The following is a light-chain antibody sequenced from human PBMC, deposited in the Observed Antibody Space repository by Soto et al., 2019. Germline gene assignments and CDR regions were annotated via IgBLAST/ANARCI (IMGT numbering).Light chain of an antibody. CDR1: TGAVTSGHY. V-gene: IGLV7-46*01. Sequence: QAVVTQEPSLTVSPGGTVTLTCGSSTGAVTSGHYPYWFQQKPGQAPRTLIYDTSNKHSWTPARFSGSLLGGKAALTLSGAQPEDEAEYYCLLSYSGAWNYVFGTGTKLTVL. J-gene: IGLJ1*01. CDR2: DTS. CDR3: LLSYSGAWNYV.